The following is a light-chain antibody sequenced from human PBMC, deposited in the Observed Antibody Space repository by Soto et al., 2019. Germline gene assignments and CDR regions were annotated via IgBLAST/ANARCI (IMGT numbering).Light chain of an antibody. Sequence: QSVLTQPASVSLSPGQSITISCTGTSSNVGSYKLVSWYQQHPGKAPKLMIFEVNKRPSGVSNRFSGSKSGNTASLTIFGLKVEDEADYYCCSSGGSPTYVFGTGTKVTVL. CDR1: SSNVGSYKL. CDR3: CSSGGSPTYV. CDR2: EVN. V-gene: IGLV2-23*02. J-gene: IGLJ1*01.